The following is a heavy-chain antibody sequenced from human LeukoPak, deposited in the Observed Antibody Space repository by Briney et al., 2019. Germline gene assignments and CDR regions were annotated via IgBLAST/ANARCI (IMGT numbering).Heavy chain of an antibody. V-gene: IGHV3-43*02. CDR2: ISGDGDNT. CDR3: AKGVRSGTYYNCFDP. Sequence: GGSLKLSCVASGFTLDDSALHWVRQAPGKGLEWISLISGDGDNTYYADSVKGRFTISRDTSTNSLYLQMSSLRAEDTAFYYCAKGVRSGTYYNCFDPWGQGTLVTVSS. D-gene: IGHD1-26*01. CDR1: GFTLDDSA. J-gene: IGHJ5*02.